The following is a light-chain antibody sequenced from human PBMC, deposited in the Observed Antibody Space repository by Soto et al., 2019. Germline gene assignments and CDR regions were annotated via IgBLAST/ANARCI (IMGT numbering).Light chain of an antibody. Sequence: QSVLTQPPSLSGAPGQRVTISCTGSSSNVGAGYDVHWYQQLPGTAPKLLIYENRNRPSGVPDRFSGSKSGTSASLAITGLQAEYEADYYCQSYDSSLSGREVFGGGTKLTVL. J-gene: IGLJ2*01. CDR3: QSYDSSLSGREV. CDR1: SSNVGAGYD. V-gene: IGLV1-40*01. CDR2: ENR.